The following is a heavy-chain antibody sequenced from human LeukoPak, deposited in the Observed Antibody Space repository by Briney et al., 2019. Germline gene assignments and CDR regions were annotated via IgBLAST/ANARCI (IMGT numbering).Heavy chain of an antibody. J-gene: IGHJ5*02. D-gene: IGHD2-15*01. Sequence: PSETLSLTCAVYGGSFSGYYWSWIRQPPGKGLEWIGEINHSGSTNYNPSLKSRVTISVDTSKNQFSLKLSSVTAADTAVYYCARGMGYCSGGSCYEWFDPWGQGTLVTVSS. V-gene: IGHV4-34*01. CDR1: GGSFSGYY. CDR2: INHSGST. CDR3: ARGMGYCSGGSCYEWFDP.